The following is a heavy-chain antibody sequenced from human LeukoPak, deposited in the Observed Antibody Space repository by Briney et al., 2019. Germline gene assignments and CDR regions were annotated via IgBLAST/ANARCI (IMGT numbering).Heavy chain of an antibody. CDR3: ARIPLWDYYFDY. CDR2: INHSGST. D-gene: IGHD3-10*01. V-gene: IGHV4-34*01. J-gene: IGHJ4*02. Sequence: SETLSLTCAVYGRSFSGYYWSWIRQPPGKGLEWIGEINHSGSTNYNPSLKSRVTISVDTSKNQFSLKLSSVTAADTAVYYCARIPLWDYYFDYWGQGTLVTVSS. CDR1: GRSFSGYY.